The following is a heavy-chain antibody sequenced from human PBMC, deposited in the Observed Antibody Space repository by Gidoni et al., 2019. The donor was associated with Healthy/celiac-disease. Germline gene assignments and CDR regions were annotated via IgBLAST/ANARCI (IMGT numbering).Heavy chain of an antibody. Sequence: QVQLVESGGGVVQPGRSLRLSCVASGFTFSSYGMHWVRQAPGKGLEWVAVIWYDGSNKYYADSVKGRFTISRDNSKNTLYLQMNSLRAEDTAVYYCAREGATVTTYYFDYWGQGTLVTVSS. CDR1: GFTFSSYG. V-gene: IGHV3-33*01. CDR2: IWYDGSNK. J-gene: IGHJ4*02. D-gene: IGHD4-4*01. CDR3: AREGATVTTYYFDY.